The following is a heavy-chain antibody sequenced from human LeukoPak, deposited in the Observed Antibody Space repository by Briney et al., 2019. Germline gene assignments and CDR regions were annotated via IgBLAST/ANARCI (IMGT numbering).Heavy chain of an antibody. CDR3: TRSFPGIVGAADF. D-gene: IGHD1-26*01. V-gene: IGHV4-59*01. J-gene: IGHJ4*02. Sequence: SETPSLTCTVSGGSIISYYWSWIRQSPGKGLEWIGYIHSSGKTNYNPSFKSRVTISVDTSKNQFSLNVNSMAAADTGVYYCTRSFPGIVGAADFWGQGTLVTVSS. CDR2: IHSSGKT. CDR1: GGSIISYY.